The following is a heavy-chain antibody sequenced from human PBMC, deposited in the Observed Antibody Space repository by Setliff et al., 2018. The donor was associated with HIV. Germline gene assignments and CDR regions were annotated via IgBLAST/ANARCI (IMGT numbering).Heavy chain of an antibody. D-gene: IGHD2-8*02. J-gene: IGHJ4*02. V-gene: IGHV4-61*02. CDR2: IYTSGSA. CDR1: GDSVRSRSYY. CDR3: ARRGMWSYETGGNPTATFDY. Sequence: PSETLSLTCTVSGDSVRSRSYYWSWIRQPAGKGLEWIGRIYTSGSANYTPSLKSRVTISLDTSKNQFSLKLSSVTAADTAVYYCARRGMWSYETGGNPTATFDYWGQGVLVTVSS.